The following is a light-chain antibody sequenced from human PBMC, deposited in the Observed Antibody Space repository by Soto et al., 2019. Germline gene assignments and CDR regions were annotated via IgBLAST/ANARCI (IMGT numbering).Light chain of an antibody. J-gene: IGLJ3*02. Sequence: QSVLTQPASVSGSPGQSITISCTGTSSDVGGFNYVSWYQQHPGKAPKLMIYDVSNRPSGVSNRFSGSKSGNTASLTISGLQAEDEAYYYCSSYASSTTWVFGGGTKLTVL. CDR2: DVS. CDR3: SSYASSTTWV. V-gene: IGLV2-14*01. CDR1: SSDVGGFNY.